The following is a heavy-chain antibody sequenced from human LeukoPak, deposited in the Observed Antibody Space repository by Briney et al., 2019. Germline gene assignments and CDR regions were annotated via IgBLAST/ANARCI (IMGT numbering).Heavy chain of an antibody. CDR3: AALYSSSWYYFDY. CDR1: GYTFTSYY. CDR2: INSSGGST. V-gene: IGHV1-46*01. Sequence: ASVKVSCKAFGYTFTSYYMHWVRQAPGQGLEWMGIINSSGGSTSFAQKFQGRVTMTEDTSTDTAYMELSSLRSEDTAVYYCAALYSSSWYYFDYWGQGTLVTVSS. D-gene: IGHD6-13*01. J-gene: IGHJ4*02.